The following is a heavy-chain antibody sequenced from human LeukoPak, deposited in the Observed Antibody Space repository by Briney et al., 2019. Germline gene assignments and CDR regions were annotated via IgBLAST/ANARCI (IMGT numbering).Heavy chain of an antibody. CDR3: ARASQAVAGTDFDY. CDR2: ISAYNGNT. Sequence: GASVKVSCKASGYTFTSYGISWVRQAPGQGLERMGWISAYNGNTNYAQKLQGRVTMTTDTSTSTAYMELRSLRSDDTAVYYCARASQAVAGTDFDYWGQGTLVTVSS. J-gene: IGHJ4*02. CDR1: GYTFTSYG. D-gene: IGHD6-19*01. V-gene: IGHV1-18*01.